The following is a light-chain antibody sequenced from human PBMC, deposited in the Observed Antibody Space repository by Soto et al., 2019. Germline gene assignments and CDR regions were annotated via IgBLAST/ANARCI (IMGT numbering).Light chain of an antibody. J-gene: IGLJ3*02. CDR3: CSYAGSFTWV. Sequence: QSALTQPASVSGSPGQSITISCTGTSSDIGTYNYVSWYQEHPGKAPKLMIYEVSNRPSGVPDRFSASKSGNTASLTISGLQAEDEADYFCCSYAGSFTWVFGGGTKLTVL. CDR2: EVS. V-gene: IGLV2-14*01. CDR1: SSDIGTYNY.